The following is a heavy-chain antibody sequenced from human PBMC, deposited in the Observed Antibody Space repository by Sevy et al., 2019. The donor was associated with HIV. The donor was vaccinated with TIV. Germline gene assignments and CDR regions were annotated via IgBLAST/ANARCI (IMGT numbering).Heavy chain of an antibody. CDR3: ARDLGRAYTYGFNY. D-gene: IGHD5-18*01. Sequence: ASVKVSCKASGYTFTIYSMHWVRQAPGQGLEWMGWINPNSGGTNVAQKFQGRVTMTRDTSISTAYMELNRLRSDDTAVYYCARDLGRAYTYGFNYWGQGTLVTVSS. V-gene: IGHV1-2*02. CDR2: INPNSGGT. CDR1: GYTFTIYS. J-gene: IGHJ4*02.